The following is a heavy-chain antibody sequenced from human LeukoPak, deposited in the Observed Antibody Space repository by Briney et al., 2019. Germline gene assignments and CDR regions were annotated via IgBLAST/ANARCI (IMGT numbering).Heavy chain of an antibody. CDR3: ARDEQLAVDY. Sequence: GGSLRLSCAASGFTFSSYDMHWVRQAPGKGLEWVAVITYDGSNKYYADSVKGRFTISRDNSKNTLYLQMNSLRAEDTAVYYCARDEQLAVDYWGQGTLVTVSS. CDR1: GFTFSSYD. J-gene: IGHJ4*02. D-gene: IGHD6-13*01. CDR2: ITYDGSNK. V-gene: IGHV3-30-3*01.